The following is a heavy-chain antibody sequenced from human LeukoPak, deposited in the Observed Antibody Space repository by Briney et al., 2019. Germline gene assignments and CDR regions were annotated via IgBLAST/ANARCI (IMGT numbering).Heavy chain of an antibody. CDR3: ARFPGYCTGGSCYSLAGGDWSHR. D-gene: IGHD2-15*01. Sequence: SETLSLTCTVSGGSISSYYWNWIRQPPGKGLEWIGYIYYSGSTNYNPSLKSRVTISVDTSKNQFSLKLNSVTAADTAVYYCARFPGYCTGGSCYSLAGGDWSHRWGQGTLVTVSS. J-gene: IGHJ5*02. V-gene: IGHV4-59*08. CDR2: IYYSGST. CDR1: GGSISSYY.